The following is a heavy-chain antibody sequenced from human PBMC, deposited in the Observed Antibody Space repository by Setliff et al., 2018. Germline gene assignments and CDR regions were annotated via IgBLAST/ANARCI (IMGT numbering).Heavy chain of an antibody. D-gene: IGHD2-2*01. V-gene: IGHV4-4*02. J-gene: IGHJ5*02. CDR3: ARGGGGYHAAS. CDR1: GVSVNSLTW. CDR2: IYHDGNT. Sequence: SETLSLTCAVPGVSVNSLTWWSWVRQSPGKGLEWIGHIYHDGNTKSYPSVHFNQSLKSRVTMSVDKSKNHFSLELTSVTAADTAVYYCARGGGGYHAASWGQGILVTVSS.